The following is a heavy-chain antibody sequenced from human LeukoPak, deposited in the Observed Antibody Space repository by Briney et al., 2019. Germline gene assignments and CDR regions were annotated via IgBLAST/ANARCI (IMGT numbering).Heavy chain of an antibody. Sequence: GASVKVSCTASGGTFSSYAISWVRQAPGQGLEWMGGIIPIFGTTNYAQKFQGRVTITADKSTSTAYMELSSLRSEDTAVYYCARGAMNDYGDYGSNDYWGQGTLVTVSS. CDR3: ARGAMNDYGDYGSNDY. CDR1: GGTFSSYA. D-gene: IGHD4-17*01. CDR2: IIPIFGTT. J-gene: IGHJ4*02. V-gene: IGHV1-69*06.